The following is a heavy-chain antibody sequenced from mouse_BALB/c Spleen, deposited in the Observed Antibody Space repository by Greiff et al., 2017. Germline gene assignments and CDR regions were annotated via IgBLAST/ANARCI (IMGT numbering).Heavy chain of an antibody. V-gene: IGHV5-6-3*01. Sequence: EVHLVESGGGSVQPGGSLKLSCAASGFTFSSYGMSWVRQTPDKRLELVATINSNGGSTYYPDSVKGRFTISRDNAKNTLYLQMSSLKSEDTAMYYCARGGYYYAMDYWGQGTSVTVSS. CDR1: GFTFSSYG. J-gene: IGHJ4*01. CDR2: INSNGGST. CDR3: ARGGYYYAMDY.